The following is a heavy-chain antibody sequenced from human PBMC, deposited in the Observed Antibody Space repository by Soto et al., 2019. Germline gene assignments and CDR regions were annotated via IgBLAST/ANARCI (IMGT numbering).Heavy chain of an antibody. CDR2: ISHTGDT. Sequence: SETLSLTCTVSDASVWSDSYFWTWIRQPPGKGLEWIAYISHTGDTNYNPSLKSRVTISIDASRNQFSLTVTSVTAADTAVYFCARIVVGVTVDLWGQGSLVTVSS. D-gene: IGHD1-26*01. CDR1: DASVWSDSYF. V-gene: IGHV4-61*01. J-gene: IGHJ4*02. CDR3: ARIVVGVTVDL.